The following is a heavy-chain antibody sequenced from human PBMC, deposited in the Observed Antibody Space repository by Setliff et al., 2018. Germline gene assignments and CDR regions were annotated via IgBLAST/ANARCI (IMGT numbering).Heavy chain of an antibody. V-gene: IGHV3-64*02. J-gene: IGHJ6*02. D-gene: IGHD5-18*01. CDR1: GFTLSTYT. CDR3: ARGDRRGYSYGPYYYGMDV. Sequence: GGSLRLSCAASGFTLSTYTLYWFRQAPGKGLEFVSAFSGKGGSTHYADSVKGRFTISRDNAKNSLYLQMNSLRAEDTAVYYCARGDRRGYSYGPYYYGMDVWGQGTTVTVSS. CDR2: FSGKGGST.